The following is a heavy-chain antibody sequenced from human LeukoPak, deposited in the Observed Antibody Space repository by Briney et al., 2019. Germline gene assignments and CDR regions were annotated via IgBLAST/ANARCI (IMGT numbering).Heavy chain of an antibody. CDR2: IYSGGSI. CDR1: GFSVSGTD. V-gene: IGHV3-53*01. J-gene: IGHJ4*02. CDR3: ATNGRFGELDH. Sequence: GGSLRLPCAVSGFSVSGTDMNWVRQAPGMGLEWVSVIYSGGSIYYVNSVKGRFTISRDNSKNTVYLQMNSLRGDDTAMYYCATNGRFGELDHWGQGALVTVSS. D-gene: IGHD3-10*01.